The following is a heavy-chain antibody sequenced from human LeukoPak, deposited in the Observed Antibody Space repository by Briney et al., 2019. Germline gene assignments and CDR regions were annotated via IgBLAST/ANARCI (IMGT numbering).Heavy chain of an antibody. CDR2: IGGSGYST. V-gene: IGHV3-23*01. CDR1: GFTFSRYA. Sequence: PGGSLRLSCAASGFTFSRYAMKWVRLAPGEGLEWVSTIGGSGYSTYYADYVEGRFTISRDNSKNTLYLQMDSLRAEDTAAYYCAKDSSRCSGGSCSSCFDYWGQGTLVTVSS. D-gene: IGHD2-15*01. J-gene: IGHJ4*02. CDR3: AKDSSRCSGGSCSSCFDY.